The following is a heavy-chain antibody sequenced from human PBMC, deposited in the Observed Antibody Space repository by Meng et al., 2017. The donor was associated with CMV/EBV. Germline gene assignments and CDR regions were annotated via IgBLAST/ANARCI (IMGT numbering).Heavy chain of an antibody. CDR2: INPNSGGT. J-gene: IGHJ4*02. D-gene: IGHD1-26*01. CDR1: GYTFTGYY. CDR3: ARTPSYSGSQRPFDY. Sequence: QAQLVQSGAEVKKPGASVKVSCKASGYTFTGYYMHWGRQAPGQGLEWMGWINPNSGGTNYAQKFQGRVTMTRDTSISTAYMELSRLRSDDTAVYYCARTPSYSGSQRPFDYWGQGTLVTVSS. V-gene: IGHV1-2*02.